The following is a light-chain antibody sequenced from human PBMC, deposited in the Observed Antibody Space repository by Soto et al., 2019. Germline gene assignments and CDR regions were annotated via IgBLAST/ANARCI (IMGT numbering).Light chain of an antibody. CDR1: SSDVGGYNY. Sequence: QSVLTQPASVSGSPGQSITISCTGTSSDVGGYNYVSWYQQHPGKAPKLMIYDASNRPSGVSNRFSGSKSGNTASLTISGRQAEDEADYYCSSYTGSSTLVFGGGTQLTVL. J-gene: IGLJ2*01. V-gene: IGLV2-14*01. CDR2: DAS. CDR3: SSYTGSSTLV.